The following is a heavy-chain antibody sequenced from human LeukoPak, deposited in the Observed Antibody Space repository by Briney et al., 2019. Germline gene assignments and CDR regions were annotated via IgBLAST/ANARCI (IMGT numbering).Heavy chain of an antibody. CDR1: GFSFTSYA. CDR2: ISGSGGST. Sequence: PGGSLRLSCAASGFSFTSYAMSWVRQAPGKGLEWVSAISGSGGSTYYADAVKGRFNISRDNSKSTLYLQVSSLRAEDTAVYYCAKDRGNNYGLGVSWGQGTLVTVSS. D-gene: IGHD5-18*01. CDR3: AKDRGNNYGLGVS. J-gene: IGHJ5*02. V-gene: IGHV3-23*01.